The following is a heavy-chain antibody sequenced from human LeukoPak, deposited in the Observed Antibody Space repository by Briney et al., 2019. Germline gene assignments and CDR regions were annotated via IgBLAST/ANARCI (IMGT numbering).Heavy chain of an antibody. CDR1: GFTFSSYA. CDR3: AKYWAYDSSGYYYFDY. Sequence: QTGGSLRLSCAASGFTFSSYAMSWVRQAPGKGLEWVSAISGSGGSTYYADSVKGRFTISRDNSKNTPYLQMNSLRAEDTAVYYCAKYWAYDSSGYYYFDYWGQGTLVTVSS. V-gene: IGHV3-23*01. J-gene: IGHJ4*02. CDR2: ISGSGGST. D-gene: IGHD3-22*01.